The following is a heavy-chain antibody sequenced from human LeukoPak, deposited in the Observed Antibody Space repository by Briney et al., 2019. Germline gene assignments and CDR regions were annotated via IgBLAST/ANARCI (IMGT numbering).Heavy chain of an antibody. CDR3: ARKGYYYGMDV. CDR2: IYSGGST. CDR1: GFTVSSNY. V-gene: IGHV3-53*01. J-gene: IGHJ6*02. Sequence: GGSLRLSCAASGFTVSSNYMSWVRQAPGKGLEWVSVIYSGGSTYYADSVKDRFTISRDNSKNTLYLQMNSLRAEDTAVYYCARKGYYYGMDVWGQGTTVTVSS.